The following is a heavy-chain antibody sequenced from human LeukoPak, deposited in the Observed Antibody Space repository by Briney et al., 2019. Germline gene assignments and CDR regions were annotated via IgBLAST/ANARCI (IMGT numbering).Heavy chain of an antibody. D-gene: IGHD3-10*01. J-gene: IGHJ4*02. CDR1: GYTLTELS. CDR2: FDPKDGET. V-gene: IGHV1-24*01. Sequence: ASVKVSCKVSGYTLTELSMHWVRQAPGKGLEWMGGFDPKDGETIYAQKFQGRVTMTEDTSTDTAYMELSSLRSEDTAVYYCATGGVRGVILPFDYWGQGTLVTVSS. CDR3: ATGGVRGVILPFDY.